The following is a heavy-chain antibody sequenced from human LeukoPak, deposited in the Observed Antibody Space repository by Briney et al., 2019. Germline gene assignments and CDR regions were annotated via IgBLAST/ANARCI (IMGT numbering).Heavy chain of an antibody. Sequence: GGSLRLSCAASGFTFSDSWMSWVRQAPGKGLEWVANMNQDGSAKGYVDSVKGRFSISRDNARNSLYLQMSSLRPEDTAVYYCATYTHWVAGDVWGQGTTVTVSS. V-gene: IGHV3-7*01. J-gene: IGHJ6*02. CDR1: GFTFSDSW. CDR3: ATYTHWVAGDV. D-gene: IGHD3-16*01. CDR2: MNQDGSAK.